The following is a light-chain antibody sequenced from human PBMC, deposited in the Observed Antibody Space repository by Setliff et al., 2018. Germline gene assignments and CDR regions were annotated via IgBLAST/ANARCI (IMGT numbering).Light chain of an antibody. CDR1: SSDVGGYNY. CDR3: SSYTSSRTKV. Sequence: QSALTQPASVSGSPGQSITISCTGTSSDVGGYNYVSWYLQYPGKAPKLMIYEVSNRPSGVSNRFSGSKSGNTASLTISGLQAGDEGDYYCSSYTSSRTKVFGSGTKVTVL. J-gene: IGLJ1*01. CDR2: EVS. V-gene: IGLV2-14*01.